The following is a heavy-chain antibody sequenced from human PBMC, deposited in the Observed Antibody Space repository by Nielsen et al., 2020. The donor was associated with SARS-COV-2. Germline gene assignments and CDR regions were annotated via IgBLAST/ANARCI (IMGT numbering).Heavy chain of an antibody. Sequence: SETLSLTCAVYGGSFSGYYWSWIRQSPGKGLEWIGEIDQSGSMRYNPSGSTNYNPSLKNRVTISVETSKNQFSLRLTSVTAADTAVYYCARGWRSAELLPLEYWGQGTPVTVSS. CDR2: IDQSGSMRYNPSGST. CDR3: ARGWRSAELLPLEY. D-gene: IGHD3-10*01. V-gene: IGHV4-34*01. J-gene: IGHJ4*02. CDR1: GGSFSGYY.